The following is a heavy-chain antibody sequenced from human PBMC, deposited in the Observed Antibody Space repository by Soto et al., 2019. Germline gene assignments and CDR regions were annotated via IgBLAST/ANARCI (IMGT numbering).Heavy chain of an antibody. CDR1: GGSFSGYY. CDR3: GKRLRRHYYDSSGPGSVYFDS. D-gene: IGHD3-22*01. V-gene: IGHV4-34*01. J-gene: IGHJ4*02. Sequence: SETLSLTCAVYGGSFSGYYWSWIRQPPGKGLEWIGEINHSGSTNYNPSLKSRVTISVDTSKNQFSLKLSSVTAADTAVYYCGKRLRRHYYDSSGPGSVYFDSPGQESLVPVSS. CDR2: INHSGST.